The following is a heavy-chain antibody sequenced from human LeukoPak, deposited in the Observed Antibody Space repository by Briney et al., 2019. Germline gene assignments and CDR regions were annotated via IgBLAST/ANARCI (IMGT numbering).Heavy chain of an antibody. J-gene: IGHJ5*02. CDR3: ARSPLRFLERPSLNWFDP. CDR2: ISTSGSTI. V-gene: IGHV3-11*04. CDR1: GFTFSDYY. Sequence: TGGSLRLSCAASGFTFSDYYMSWIRQAPGKGLEWVSYISTSGSTIYYADSVKGRFTISRDNAKNSLYLEMNSVRAEETAVFYCARSPLRFLERPSLNWFDPWGQGTLVTVSS. D-gene: IGHD3-3*01.